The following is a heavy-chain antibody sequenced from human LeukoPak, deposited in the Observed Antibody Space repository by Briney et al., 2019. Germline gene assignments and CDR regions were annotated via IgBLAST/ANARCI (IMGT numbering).Heavy chain of an antibody. CDR2: IKQDGSEK. Sequence: GGSLRLSCAASGFTFSTYWMSWVRQAPGKGLEWVANIKQDGSEKYYADSVKGRFTISRDNAKNSLYLQMNSLRAEDTAVYYCARDQSIAGPTTADYWGQGTLVTVSS. J-gene: IGHJ4*02. D-gene: IGHD1-26*01. CDR3: ARDQSIAGPTTADY. V-gene: IGHV3-7*01. CDR1: GFTFSTYW.